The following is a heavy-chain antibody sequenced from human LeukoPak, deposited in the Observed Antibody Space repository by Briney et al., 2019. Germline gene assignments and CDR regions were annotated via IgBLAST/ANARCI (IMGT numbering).Heavy chain of an antibody. Sequence: SETLSLTCTVSGGPISSYYWSWIRQPPGKGLEWIGYVYYSGSTYYNPSLRSRVTISVDTSKSHFSLKLNSVTAADTAMYYCARDSPYSTSPMFDSWGQGTLVTVSS. CDR3: ARDSPYSTSPMFDS. V-gene: IGHV4-59*01. CDR1: GGPISSYY. J-gene: IGHJ4*02. CDR2: VYYSGST. D-gene: IGHD6-6*01.